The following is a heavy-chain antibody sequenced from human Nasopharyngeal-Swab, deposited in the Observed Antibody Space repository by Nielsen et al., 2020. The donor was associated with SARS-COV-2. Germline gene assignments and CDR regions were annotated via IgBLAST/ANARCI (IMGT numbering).Heavy chain of an antibody. J-gene: IGHJ4*02. CDR3: ARNLMVRGVTSLAFDY. CDR2: IYYSGRT. D-gene: IGHD3-10*01. V-gene: IGHV4-59*01. Sequence: WIRQPPGKGLEWIGFIYYSGRTNFNPSLKSRVTISVDTSKNQFSLKLSSVTAADTAVYYCARNLMVRGVTSLAFDYWGQGTVVTV.